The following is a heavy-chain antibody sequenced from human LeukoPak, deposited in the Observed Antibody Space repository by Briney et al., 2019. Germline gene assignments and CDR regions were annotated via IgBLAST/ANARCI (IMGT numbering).Heavy chain of an antibody. Sequence: GGSLRLSCAASEFTFSSYGMTWVRQAPGKGLEWVSVISDSGTRTYYADSVKGRFTISRDNSKNTLYLEMNSLRAEDTALYYCAKASIVGTTNPGFWGQGTLVTVSS. CDR3: AKASIVGTTNPGF. V-gene: IGHV3-23*01. CDR2: ISDSGTRT. D-gene: IGHD1-26*01. CDR1: EFTFSSYG. J-gene: IGHJ4*02.